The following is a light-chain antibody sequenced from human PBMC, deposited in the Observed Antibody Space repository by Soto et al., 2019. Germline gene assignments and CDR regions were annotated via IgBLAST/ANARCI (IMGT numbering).Light chain of an antibody. CDR3: QQYTGPPTT. CDR2: GAS. CDR1: QTVSSNY. J-gene: IGKJ5*01. V-gene: IGKV3-20*01. Sequence: EIILTQSPDTLSLSPLDRATISCKPSQTVSSNYLAWCQQRPGQAPRLLIYGASTRAAGIPDRFSGSGSGTDFTLTITRLEPEDSAVYFCQQYTGPPTTFGQGTRLEIK.